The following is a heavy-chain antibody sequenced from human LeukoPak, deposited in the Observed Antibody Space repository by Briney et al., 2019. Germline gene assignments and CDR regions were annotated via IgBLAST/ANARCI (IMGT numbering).Heavy chain of an antibody. Sequence: GGSLRLSCAASGFTFSSYWMHWVRQVPGKGLVRVSRINPGGSSTAYADSVKGRFTISRDNAKNTLYPQMDSLRAEDTAIYYCARSNQADDYWGQGTLVTVSS. CDR1: GFTFSSYW. D-gene: IGHD1-14*01. CDR2: INPGGSST. J-gene: IGHJ4*02. CDR3: ARSNQADDY. V-gene: IGHV3-74*01.